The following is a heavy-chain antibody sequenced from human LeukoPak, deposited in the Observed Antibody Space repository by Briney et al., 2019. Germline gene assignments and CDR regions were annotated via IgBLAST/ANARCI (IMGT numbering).Heavy chain of an antibody. Sequence: KASETLSLTCTVSGGSISSYYWSWIRQPPGKGLEWIGYIYYSGSTNYNPSLKSRVTISVDTSKNQFSLRLSSVTAADTAVYYCARYYGAGSYSAYYYFGMDVWGQGTTVTVSS. J-gene: IGHJ6*02. D-gene: IGHD3-10*01. CDR1: GGSISSYY. CDR2: IYYSGST. CDR3: ARYYGAGSYSAYYYFGMDV. V-gene: IGHV4-59*08.